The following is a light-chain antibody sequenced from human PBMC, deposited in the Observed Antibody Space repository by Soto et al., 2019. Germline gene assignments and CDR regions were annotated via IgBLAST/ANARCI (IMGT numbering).Light chain of an antibody. Sequence: DIQLAQSPSTLSASVGDRVTITCRASQTIRMWLAWVQQRPGKAPKLLIYDASSLEGGVPSRFSGSGSGTDFTLTISSLQPGDFATYYCQQYESYPWTFGQGTKVEVK. V-gene: IGKV1-5*01. CDR3: QQYESYPWT. CDR2: DAS. J-gene: IGKJ1*01. CDR1: QTIRMW.